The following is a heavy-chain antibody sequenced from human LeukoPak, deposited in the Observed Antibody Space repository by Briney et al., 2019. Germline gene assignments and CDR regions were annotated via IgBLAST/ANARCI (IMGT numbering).Heavy chain of an antibody. D-gene: IGHD5-24*01. Sequence: GGSLRLSCVASGLTFSSQWMTWVRQAPGKGLEWLANIGGDGRRKFYEDSVEGRFTISRDNAESSLYLQMNSLRAEDTAVYYCAKDTTQRWLLVDYFDYWGQGTLVTVSS. CDR3: AKDTTQRWLLVDYFDY. J-gene: IGHJ4*02. V-gene: IGHV3-7*03. CDR1: GLTFSSQW. CDR2: IGGDGRRK.